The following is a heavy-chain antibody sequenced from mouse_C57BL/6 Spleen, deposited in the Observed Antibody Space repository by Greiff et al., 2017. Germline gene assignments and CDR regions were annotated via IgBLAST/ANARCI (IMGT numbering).Heavy chain of an antibody. Sequence: EVHLVESGGGLVKPGGSLKLSCAASGFTFSSYAMSWVRQTPETRLEWVATISDGGSYTYYPDNVKGRFTITRDNAKNNLYLQMSHLKSEDTAMYYCARGYYGSSYGFAYWGQGTLVTVSA. CDR1: GFTFSSYA. J-gene: IGHJ3*01. CDR2: ISDGGSYT. D-gene: IGHD1-1*01. V-gene: IGHV5-4*01. CDR3: ARGYYGSSYGFAY.